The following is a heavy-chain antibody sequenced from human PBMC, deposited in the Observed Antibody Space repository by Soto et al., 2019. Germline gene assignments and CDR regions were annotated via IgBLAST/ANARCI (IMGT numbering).Heavy chain of an antibody. Sequence: PGGSLRLSCAASGFTFSSYAMSWVRQAPGKGLEWVSAISGSGGSTYYADSVKGRFTISRDNSKNTLYLQMNSLRAEDTAVYYCAAPEGLRPLHAFDFWGQGTMVTVSS. D-gene: IGHD3-10*01. V-gene: IGHV3-23*01. J-gene: IGHJ3*01. CDR1: GFTFSSYA. CDR3: AAPEGLRPLHAFDF. CDR2: ISGSGGST.